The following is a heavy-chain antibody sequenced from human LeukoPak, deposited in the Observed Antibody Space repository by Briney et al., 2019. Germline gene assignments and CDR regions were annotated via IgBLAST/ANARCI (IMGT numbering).Heavy chain of an antibody. CDR1: GFTVSSNY. Sequence: GGSLRLSCAASGFTVSSNYMSWVRQAPMKGLEWVSSIGTDGSYIYYADSVQGRFTISRDNAKNSLYLQMNSLTAEDTAVYYCARKMKTGDRVGTFDIWGQGTMVTVSS. J-gene: IGHJ3*02. D-gene: IGHD1-1*01. CDR3: ARKMKTGDRVGTFDI. CDR2: IGTDGSYI. V-gene: IGHV3-21*01.